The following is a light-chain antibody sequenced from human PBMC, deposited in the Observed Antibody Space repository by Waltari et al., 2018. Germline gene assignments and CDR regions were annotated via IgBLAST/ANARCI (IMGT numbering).Light chain of an antibody. CDR1: SSDIGTYNL. V-gene: IGLV2-8*01. CDR3: SSYAGSGNVV. Sequence: QSALPQPPSASGSPGQSVPISCTGTSSDIGTYNLVSWYQQGPGNAPKRISYEVTKRPSRVPDRFSGSKSGNTASLTVSGLQADDEADYYCSSYAGSGNVVFGGGTKLTVL. CDR2: EVT. J-gene: IGLJ3*02.